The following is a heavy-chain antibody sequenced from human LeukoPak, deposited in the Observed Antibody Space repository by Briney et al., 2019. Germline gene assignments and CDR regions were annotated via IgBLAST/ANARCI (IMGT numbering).Heavy chain of an antibody. CDR2: IHPNTGGT. CDR3: ARDLTMVRGASDY. J-gene: IGHJ4*02. CDR1: GYTFTGHY. Sequence: ASVKVSCKASGYTFTGHYIHWVRQAPGQGLEWMGWIHPNTGGTKYAQKFQGRVTMTRDTSISTAYMELSRLRSDDTAVYYCARDLTMVRGASDYWGQGTLVTVSS. D-gene: IGHD3-10*01. V-gene: IGHV1-2*02.